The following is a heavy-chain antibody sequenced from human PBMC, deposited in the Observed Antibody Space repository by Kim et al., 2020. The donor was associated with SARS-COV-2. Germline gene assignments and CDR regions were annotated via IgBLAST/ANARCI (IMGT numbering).Heavy chain of an antibody. V-gene: IGHV3-74*01. J-gene: IGHJ5*02. D-gene: IGHD5-12*01. CDR3: TRGSAGSGYGWWFDP. Sequence: ADAVKGRFTVSRDNAKNTLYLQINSLRAEDTAVYYCTRGSAGSGYGWWFDPWGQGALVTVS.